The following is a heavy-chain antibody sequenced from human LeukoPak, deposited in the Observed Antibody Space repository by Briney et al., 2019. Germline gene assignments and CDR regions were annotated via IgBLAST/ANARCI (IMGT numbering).Heavy chain of an antibody. CDR1: GFTFSSYS. J-gene: IGHJ3*02. CDR2: ISSSSSYI. Sequence: GGSLRLSCAASGFTFSSYSMNWVRQAPGKGLEWVSSISSSSSYIYYADSVKGRFTISRDNAKNSLYLQMNSLRAEDTAVYYCARDRGYYGSGSPHAFDIWGQGTMVTVSS. CDR3: ARDRGYYGSGSPHAFDI. D-gene: IGHD3-10*01. V-gene: IGHV3-21*01.